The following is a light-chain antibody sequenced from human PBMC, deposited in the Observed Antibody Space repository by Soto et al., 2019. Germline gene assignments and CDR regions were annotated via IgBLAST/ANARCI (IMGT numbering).Light chain of an antibody. CDR1: LSLSRN. Sequence: EVLMTLSPAALSVYTGESATLSCRASLSLSRNLAWYQQKPGQAPRLLIYAASTRATGIPARFSGSGSGTEFALTITSLQSEDFAVYYCQQYNNWPRTFCQGTKVDI. CDR2: AAS. CDR3: QQYNNWPRT. J-gene: IGKJ1*01. V-gene: IGKV3-15*01.